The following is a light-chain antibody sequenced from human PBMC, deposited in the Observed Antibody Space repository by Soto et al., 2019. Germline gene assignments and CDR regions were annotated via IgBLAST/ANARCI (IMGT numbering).Light chain of an antibody. CDR1: RIIGHNY. J-gene: IGKJ1*01. Sequence: DNVMTQSPDTLSVSPGDRATLSCRASRIIGHNYLAWYQQKRGQPPRLLIYATSTRATGIPDRFSGSGSVTDSTLTISGLEPEDVAVYYCQQFGISPWKFGQGTKMEIK. V-gene: IGKV3-20*01. CDR2: ATS. CDR3: QQFGISPWK.